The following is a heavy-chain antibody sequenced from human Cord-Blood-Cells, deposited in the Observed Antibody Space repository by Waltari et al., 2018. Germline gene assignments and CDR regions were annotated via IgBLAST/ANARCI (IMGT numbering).Heavy chain of an antibody. Sequence: QLQLQESGPGLVKPSETLSLTCTVSVGSISSSSYYWGWIRQPPGKGLEWIGSIYYSGSTYYNPSLKSRVTISVDTSKNQFSLKLSSVTAADTAVYYCARPLDYYDSSGIYAFDIWGQGTMVTVSS. V-gene: IGHV4-39*01. J-gene: IGHJ3*02. D-gene: IGHD3-22*01. CDR2: IYYSGST. CDR1: VGSISSSSYY. CDR3: ARPLDYYDSSGIYAFDI.